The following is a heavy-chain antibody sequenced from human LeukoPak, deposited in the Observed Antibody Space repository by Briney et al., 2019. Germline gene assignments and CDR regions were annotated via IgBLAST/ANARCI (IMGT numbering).Heavy chain of an antibody. CDR2: IYTSGST. CDR3: AREGWLQLNWDFDY. D-gene: IGHD5-24*01. J-gene: IGHJ4*02. Sequence: NPSETLSLTCTVSGGSIGSGSYYWSWIRQPAGKGLEWIGRIYTSGSTNYNPSLKSRVTISVDTSKNQFSLKLSSVTAADTAVYYCAREGWLQLNWDFDYWGQGTLVTVSS. CDR1: GGSIGSGSYY. V-gene: IGHV4-61*02.